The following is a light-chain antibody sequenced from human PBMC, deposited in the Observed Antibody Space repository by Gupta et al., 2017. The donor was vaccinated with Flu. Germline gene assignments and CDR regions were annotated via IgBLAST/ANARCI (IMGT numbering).Light chain of an antibody. CDR2: DAA. CDR3: QQRANWPPNT. CDR1: QRVSSY. V-gene: IGKV3-11*01. Sequence: ERATLSCRASQRVSSYLAWDQQKPGQAPRLLIYDAANRATGIPARFSGSGSGTDFTLTISSLEPEDFAVYYCQQRANWPPNTFGQGTRLEIK. J-gene: IGKJ5*01.